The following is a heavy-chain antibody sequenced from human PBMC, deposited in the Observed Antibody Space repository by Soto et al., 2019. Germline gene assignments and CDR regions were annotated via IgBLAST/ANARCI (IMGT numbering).Heavy chain of an antibody. CDR3: VKDRAFRTVAGAGR. CDR2: IIGSGDST. CDR1: GFTFRSYA. Sequence: GGSLRLSCTVSGFTFRSYAMNWVRQAPGGGLEWVSNIIGSGDSTYYADSVKGRFTVSRDNSQNTLFLQMDSLRVEDTATYYCVKDRAFRTVAGAGRWGHGTLVTVSS. D-gene: IGHD6-19*01. J-gene: IGHJ4*01. V-gene: IGHV3-23*01.